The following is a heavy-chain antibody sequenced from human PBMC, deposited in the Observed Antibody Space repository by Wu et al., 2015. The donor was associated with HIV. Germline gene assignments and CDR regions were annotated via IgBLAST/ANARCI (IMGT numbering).Heavy chain of an antibody. CDR3: AVPGLGGGDCYLDY. D-gene: IGHD2-21*01. CDR2: INPSGGST. Sequence: QVQLVQSGAEVKKPGASVKVSCKASGYTFTSYYMHWVRQAPGQGLEWMGIINPSGGSTSYAQKFQGRVTMTRDTSTSTVYMELSSLRSEDTAVYYCAVPGLGGGDCYLDYVGPGNPGHRLL. J-gene: IGHJ4*02. CDR1: GYTFTSYY. V-gene: IGHV1-46*01.